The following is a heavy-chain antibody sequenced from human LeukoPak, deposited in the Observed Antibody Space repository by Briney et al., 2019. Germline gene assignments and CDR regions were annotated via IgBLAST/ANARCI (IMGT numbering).Heavy chain of an antibody. D-gene: IGHD3-10*01. CDR2: IQSKTDGGTT. Sequence: PGGSLRLSCAASGFTFSNTWMIGVRQAPGKGLEWVGRIQSKTDGGTTEYAAPVKGRFTISRDDSKTTLYLQMNSLKTEDTAVYYCATLTVRGGVDIWCQGTLVTVSS. J-gene: IGHJ4*02. CDR3: ATLTVRGGVDI. V-gene: IGHV3-15*01. CDR1: GFTFSNTW.